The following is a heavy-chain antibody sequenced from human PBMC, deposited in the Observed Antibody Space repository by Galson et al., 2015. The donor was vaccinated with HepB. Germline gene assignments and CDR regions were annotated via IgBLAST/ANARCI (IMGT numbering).Heavy chain of an antibody. CDR3: AKGYGLFDS. J-gene: IGHJ5*01. V-gene: IGHV3-23*01. CDR1: GFAFDTHA. D-gene: IGHD5-18*01. Sequence: LRLSCAASGFAFDTHAMSWVRQAPGRGLEWISGISGHGDSTFHADSVKGRFTVSRDNSNNMLYLQMNSLRAEDAGLYFCAKGYGLFDSWGQGILVTVSS. CDR2: ISGHGDST.